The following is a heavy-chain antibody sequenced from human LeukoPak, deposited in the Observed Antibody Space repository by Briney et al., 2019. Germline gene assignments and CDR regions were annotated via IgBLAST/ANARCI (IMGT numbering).Heavy chain of an antibody. CDR2: IYSSGST. CDR3: ARHYDSGSYPLDF. Sequence: SETLSLTCTVSGGSISTYYWSWIRQPPGKGLEWIGHIYSSGSTTYTPSLQGRVTISLDTSKNQFSLKLSSVTAADTAVYYCARHYDSGSYPLDFWGQGTLVTVSS. V-gene: IGHV4-59*08. J-gene: IGHJ4*02. CDR1: GGSISTYY. D-gene: IGHD3-10*01.